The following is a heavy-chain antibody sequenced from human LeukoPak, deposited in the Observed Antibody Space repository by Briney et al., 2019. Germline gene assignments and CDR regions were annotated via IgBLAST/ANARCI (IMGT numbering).Heavy chain of an antibody. Sequence: GGSLRLSCAASGFTFSSYGMHWVRQAPGKGLEWVAVISYDGSNKYYADSVKGRFTISRDNSKNTLYIQMNSLRAEDTAVYYCAKEERGVGELFSAFDIWGQGTMVTVSS. CDR1: GFTFSSYG. CDR3: AKEERGVGELFSAFDI. V-gene: IGHV3-30*18. CDR2: ISYDGSNK. J-gene: IGHJ3*02. D-gene: IGHD3-10*01.